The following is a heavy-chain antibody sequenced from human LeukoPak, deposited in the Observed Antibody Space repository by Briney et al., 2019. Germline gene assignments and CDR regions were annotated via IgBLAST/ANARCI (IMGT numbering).Heavy chain of an antibody. CDR3: ATERLSDYGIGAIDY. J-gene: IGHJ4*02. Sequence: GGSLRLSCAASGFTFSSYGMHWVRQAPGKGLEWVAVISYDGSNKYYADSVKGRFTISRDNSKNTLYLQMNSLRAEATAVYYCATERLSDYGIGAIDYWGQGTLVTVSS. V-gene: IGHV3-30*03. CDR2: ISYDGSNK. CDR1: GFTFSSYG. D-gene: IGHD4-17*01.